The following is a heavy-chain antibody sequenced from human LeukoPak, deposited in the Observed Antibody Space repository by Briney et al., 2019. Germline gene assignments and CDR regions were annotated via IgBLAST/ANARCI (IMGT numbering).Heavy chain of an antibody. CDR1: GYTLTELS. J-gene: IGHJ5*02. CDR2: FDPEDGET. CDR3: ATSVGAETYNWFDP. V-gene: IGHV1-24*01. Sequence: ASVKVSCKVSGYTLTELSMHWVRQAPGKGLEWMGGFDPEDGETIYAQKFQGRVTMTEDTSTDTAYMELSSLRSEDTAVYYCATSVGAETYNWFDPWGQETLVTVSS. D-gene: IGHD1-26*01.